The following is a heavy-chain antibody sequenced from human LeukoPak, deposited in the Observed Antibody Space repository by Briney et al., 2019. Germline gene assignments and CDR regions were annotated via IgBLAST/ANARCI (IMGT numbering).Heavy chain of an antibody. V-gene: IGHV3-23*01. CDR2: ITGSGDTT. J-gene: IGHJ4*01. Sequence: PGQSLRLSCAGSGFTFSSYAMSWVRQAPGKGLEWVAGITGSGDTTHHADSVRGRFTISRDNSKNTLFLQMNSLRVEDTALYYCARAYGTNGYFQLPIDYWGHGTLVAVSS. CDR1: GFTFSSYA. CDR3: ARAYGTNGYFQLPIDY. D-gene: IGHD2-8*01.